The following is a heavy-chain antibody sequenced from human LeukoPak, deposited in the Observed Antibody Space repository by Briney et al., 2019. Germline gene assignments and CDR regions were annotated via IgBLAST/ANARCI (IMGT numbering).Heavy chain of an antibody. J-gene: IGHJ6*03. CDR3: ARDKTVSALRRDYMHV. V-gene: IGHV3-74*01. Sequence: PGGSLRLSCVASGFTFSNYWMHWVRQVPGKGLVWVSRINLDGSTTTYADSVKGRFTISRDNAKNTLYLQMNSLRAEDTALYYCARDKTVSALRRDYMHVWGKGTTVTVSS. D-gene: IGHD4-17*01. CDR2: INLDGSTT. CDR1: GFTFSNYW.